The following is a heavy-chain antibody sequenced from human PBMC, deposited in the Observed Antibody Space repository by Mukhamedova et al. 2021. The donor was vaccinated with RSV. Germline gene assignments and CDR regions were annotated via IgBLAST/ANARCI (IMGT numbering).Heavy chain of an antibody. Sequence: SWIRQPPGKGLEWIGYIYYSGSTYYNPSLKSRVTISVDTSKNQFSLKLSSVTAADTAGYYCARGLKGQLAFGYWGQGTLVTVSS. CDR3: ARGLKGQLAFGY. D-gene: IGHD6-6*01. V-gene: IGHV4-30-4*08. CDR2: IYYSGST. J-gene: IGHJ4*02.